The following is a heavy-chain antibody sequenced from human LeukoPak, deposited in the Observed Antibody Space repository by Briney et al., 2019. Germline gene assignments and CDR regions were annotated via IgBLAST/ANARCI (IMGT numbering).Heavy chain of an antibody. J-gene: IGHJ6*02. Sequence: GGSLRLSCAASGFTFSSYSMNWVRQAPGKGLEWVSSISSSSSYIYYADSVKGRFTISRDNAKNSLYLQMNSLRAEDTAVYYCARDGQPYYDIFTGYLGDVYYYYYGMDVWGQGTTVTVSS. D-gene: IGHD3-9*01. CDR2: ISSSSSYI. CDR3: ARDGQPYYDIFTGYLGDVYYYYYGMDV. CDR1: GFTFSSYS. V-gene: IGHV3-21*01.